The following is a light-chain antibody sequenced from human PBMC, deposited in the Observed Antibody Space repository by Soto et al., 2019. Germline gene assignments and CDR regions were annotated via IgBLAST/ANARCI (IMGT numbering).Light chain of an antibody. CDR3: SSYTSSSTLV. J-gene: IGLJ2*01. CDR2: DVS. Sequence: QSALTQPASVSGSPGQSITISCTGTSSDVGGYNYVSWYQQHPGKAPKLMIYDVSNRHSGVSNRFSGSKSGNTASLTISGLQGEDEADYYCSSYTSSSTLVFCGGTKLTVL. CDR1: SSDVGGYNY. V-gene: IGLV2-14*01.